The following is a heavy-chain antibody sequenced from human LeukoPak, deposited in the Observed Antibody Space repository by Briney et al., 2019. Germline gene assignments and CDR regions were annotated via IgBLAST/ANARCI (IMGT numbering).Heavy chain of an antibody. CDR1: GGSISSSTYF. D-gene: IGHD5-18*01. CDR3: ARLRGTSYGYNAFDI. Sequence: SETLSLTCTVSGGSISSSTYFWGWIRQPPGKGLEWIGSIYYSGSTYYNPSLKSRVTISVDTSKNQFSLKLSSVTAADTAVYYCARLRGTSYGYNAFDIWGQGTMVTVSS. J-gene: IGHJ3*02. V-gene: IGHV4-39*01. CDR2: IYYSGST.